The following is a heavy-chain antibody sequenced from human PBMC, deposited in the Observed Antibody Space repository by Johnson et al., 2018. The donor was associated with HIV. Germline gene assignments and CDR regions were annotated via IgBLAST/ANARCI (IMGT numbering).Heavy chain of an antibody. CDR1: GFTFSRYG. CDR2: IWYDGSNK. D-gene: IGHD4-23*01. Sequence: QVQLVESGGGVVQVGRSLRLSCEASGFTFSRYGMHWVRQAPGKGLEWVAVIWYDGSNKNYTESVKGRFSISRDNSKNTLYLQMNSLRAEDTATYYCAKSPGKDNGGNNGGIDFWGQGTMVTVSS. J-gene: IGHJ3*01. V-gene: IGHV3-33*03. CDR3: AKSPGKDNGGNNGGIDF.